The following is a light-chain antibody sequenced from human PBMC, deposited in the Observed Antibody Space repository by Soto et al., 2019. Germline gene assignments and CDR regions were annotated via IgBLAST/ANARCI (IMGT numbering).Light chain of an antibody. V-gene: IGKV3-20*01. Sequence: DIVLTQSPGTLSLSPGERATLSCWASQSVSSGYLAWYQQKLGQAPRLLIYGASSRAAGIPDRFSGSGFGTDFTRTISRLEPEGFAVYYCQEYGSSPWTFGQGTKVEIK. CDR3: QEYGSSPWT. J-gene: IGKJ1*01. CDR2: GAS. CDR1: QSVSSGY.